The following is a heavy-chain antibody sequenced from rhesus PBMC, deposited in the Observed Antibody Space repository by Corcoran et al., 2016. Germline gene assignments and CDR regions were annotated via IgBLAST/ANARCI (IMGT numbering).Heavy chain of an antibody. J-gene: IGHJ4*01. Sequence: QLQLQESGPGLVKPSETLSVTCAVSGGSISSSYWSWIRQAPGKGLEWIGYIYGSGSSTNYNPSLNSRVTLSVDTSKNQLSLKLSSGTAADTAVYYCARGSRYYYFDYWGQGVLVTVSS. D-gene: IGHD1-44*02. CDR2: IYGSGSST. CDR3: ARGSRYYYFDY. CDR1: GGSISSSY. V-gene: IGHV4-169*01.